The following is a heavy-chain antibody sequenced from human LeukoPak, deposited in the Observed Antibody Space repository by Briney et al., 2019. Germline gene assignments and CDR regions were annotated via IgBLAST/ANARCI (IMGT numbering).Heavy chain of an antibody. J-gene: IGHJ2*01. Sequence: GGSRRLSCAASGFTFSSYSMNWVRQAPGKGLEWVSGINWNGGSTGYADSVKGRFTISRDNAKNSLYLQMNRLGAEDTAVYYCARVSIGAWYFDLWGRGTLVTVSS. CDR1: GFTFSSYS. D-gene: IGHD3-16*01. CDR3: ARVSIGAWYFDL. V-gene: IGHV3-20*04. CDR2: INWNGGST.